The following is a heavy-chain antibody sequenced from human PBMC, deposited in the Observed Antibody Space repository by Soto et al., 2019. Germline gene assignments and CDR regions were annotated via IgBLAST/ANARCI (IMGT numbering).Heavy chain of an antibody. Sequence: SETQSLPTTVSGDSSSSGSYFRGWVRQPPGKGLEWIGSFSYTETTYYNPSLKSAVTVSVDPSKNQFPLNLDSVTAADTAVYYCEGCFLRGHWYLDFWGRGTLVTVSP. CDR1: GDSSSSGSYF. D-gene: IGHD3-10*01. J-gene: IGHJ2*01. CDR2: FSYTETT. CDR3: EGCFLRGHWYLDF. V-gene: IGHV4-39*01.